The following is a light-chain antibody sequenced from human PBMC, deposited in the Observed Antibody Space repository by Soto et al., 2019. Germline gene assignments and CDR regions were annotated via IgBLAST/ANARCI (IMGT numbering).Light chain of an antibody. CDR3: QQSYSNPPT. V-gene: IGKV1-39*01. CDR1: QSISTY. J-gene: IGKJ2*01. Sequence: DIRMPQSPSSLSASVGDRVTITCRASQSISTYLSWYQQKPGKAPKLLIYGATRLQSGAPSRFTGSGSGTEFTLTISSLQPEDFATYSCQQSYSNPPTFAQGTKLEIK. CDR2: GAT.